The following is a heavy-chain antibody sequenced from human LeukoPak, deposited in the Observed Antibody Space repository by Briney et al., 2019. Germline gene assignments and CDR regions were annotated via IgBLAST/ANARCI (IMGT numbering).Heavy chain of an antibody. CDR3: ARGDTTGVDAFDI. V-gene: IGHV4-31*03. D-gene: IGHD4-23*01. J-gene: IGHJ3*02. CDR1: GGSISSGGYY. CDR2: IYYSGST. Sequence: SQTLSLTCTVSGGSISSGGYYWSWIRQHPGKGLGWIGYIYYSGSTYYNPSLKSRVTISVDTSKNQFSLKPSSVTAADTAVYYCARGDTTGVDAFDIWGQGTMVTVSS.